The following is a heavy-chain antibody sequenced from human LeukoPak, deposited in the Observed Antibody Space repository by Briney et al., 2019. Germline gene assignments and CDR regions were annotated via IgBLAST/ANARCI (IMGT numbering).Heavy chain of an antibody. D-gene: IGHD2-21*01. CDR1: GGTFSNYA. Sequence: ASVKVSCKASGGTFSNYAISWVRRAPGRGLEWMGGIIPIFGTAKYAQKFQGRVTITADESTSTAYMELRSLRSEDTAVYYCARDSSEFRSLIPHWGQGTLVTVSS. CDR2: IIPIFGTA. CDR3: ARDSSEFRSLIPH. J-gene: IGHJ1*01. V-gene: IGHV1-69*13.